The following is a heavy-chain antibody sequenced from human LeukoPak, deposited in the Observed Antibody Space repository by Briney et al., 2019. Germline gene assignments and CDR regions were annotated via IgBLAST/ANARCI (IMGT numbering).Heavy chain of an antibody. CDR1: GYSFTSYW. D-gene: IGHD3-10*01. Sequence: PGESPKISCKGSGYSFTSYWIGWVRQMPGKGLEWMGIIYPGDSDTRYSPSFQGQVTISADKSISTAYLQWSSLKASDTAMYYCASSPGGSGSSNWFDPWGQGTLVTVSS. CDR2: IYPGDSDT. J-gene: IGHJ5*02. V-gene: IGHV5-51*01. CDR3: ASSPGGSGSSNWFDP.